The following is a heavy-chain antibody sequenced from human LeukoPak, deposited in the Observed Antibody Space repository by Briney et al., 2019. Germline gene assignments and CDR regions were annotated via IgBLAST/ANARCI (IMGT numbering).Heavy chain of an antibody. Sequence: PGGSLRLSCAASGFTFSSYEMKWVRQAPGKGLEWVSYISSSGTTIYYADSVKGRFTISRDNAKNSLYLQMNSLRAEDTAVYYCARETVRNYFDYWGQGTLVTVSS. CDR1: GFTFSSYE. V-gene: IGHV3-48*03. D-gene: IGHD4-17*01. J-gene: IGHJ4*02. CDR2: ISSSGTTI. CDR3: ARETVRNYFDY.